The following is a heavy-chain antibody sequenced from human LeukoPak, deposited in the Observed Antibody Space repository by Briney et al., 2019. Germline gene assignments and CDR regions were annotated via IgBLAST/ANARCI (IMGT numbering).Heavy chain of an antibody. CDR1: WGYISFYH. V-gene: IGHV4-59*07. D-gene: IGHD5-18*01. CDR3: AIQKRYSYGFGIFDY. Sequence: KPSDTLSLTCTLAWGYISFYHWSCLRQPPGKTLEWIGYIYVTVSTSYHPSLTSRVTISVDTSKNQYSPKLSSVTAADTAIYYCAIQKRYSYGFGIFDYWGQGSLVTVSS. J-gene: IGHJ4*02. CDR2: IYVTVST.